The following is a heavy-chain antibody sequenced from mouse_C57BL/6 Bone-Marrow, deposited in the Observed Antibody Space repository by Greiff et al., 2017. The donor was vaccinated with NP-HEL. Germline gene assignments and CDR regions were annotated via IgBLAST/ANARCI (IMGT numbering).Heavy chain of an antibody. Sequence: VQLQQSGPELVKPGASVKIPCKASGYTFTDYNMDWVKQSHGKSLEWIGDINPNNGGTIYNQKFKGKATLTVDKSSSTAYMELRSLTSEDTAVYYCARGIYYYGSSLNYYAMDYWGQGTSVTVSS. CDR3: ARGIYYYGSSLNYYAMDY. CDR1: GYTFTDYN. CDR2: INPNNGGT. V-gene: IGHV1-18*01. J-gene: IGHJ4*01. D-gene: IGHD1-1*01.